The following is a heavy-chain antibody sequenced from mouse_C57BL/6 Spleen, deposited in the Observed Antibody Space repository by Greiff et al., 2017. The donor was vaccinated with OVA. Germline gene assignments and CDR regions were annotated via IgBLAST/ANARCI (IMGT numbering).Heavy chain of an antibody. V-gene: IGHV2-6-1*01. J-gene: IGHJ4*01. CDR1: GFSLTSYG. CDR2: IWSDGST. CDR3: ARHAGMGYAMDY. Sequence: VKLQESGPGLVAPSQSLSITCTVSGFSLTSYGVHWVRQPPGKGLEWLVVIWSDGSTTYNSALKSRLSISKDNSKSQVFLKMNSLHTDDTAMYYCARHAGMGYAMDYWGQGTSVTVSS. D-gene: IGHD2-10*02.